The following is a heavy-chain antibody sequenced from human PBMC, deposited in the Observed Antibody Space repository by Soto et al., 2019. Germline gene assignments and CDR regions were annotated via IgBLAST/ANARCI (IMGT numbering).Heavy chain of an antibody. Sequence: AGGSLRLSCAASGFTFGSSWMHWVRQAPGKGLVWVSRINSDGSGTSYADSVKGRFTISRDDAKNSLYLQMNSLRAEDTGVYYCARDLGVALATLTLDYWGQGTLVTVSS. CDR2: INSDGSGT. CDR1: GFTFGSSW. V-gene: IGHV3-74*01. J-gene: IGHJ4*02. D-gene: IGHD2-15*01. CDR3: ARDLGVALATLTLDY.